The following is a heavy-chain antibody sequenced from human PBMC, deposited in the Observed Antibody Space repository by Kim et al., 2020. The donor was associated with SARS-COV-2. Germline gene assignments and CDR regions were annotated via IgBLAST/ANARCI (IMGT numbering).Heavy chain of an antibody. J-gene: IGHJ4*02. CDR3: ARSRGGITMVRGVIPPSLDY. Sequence: RFTISRDNAKNSLYLQMNSLRDEDTAVYYCARSRGGITMVRGVIPPSLDYWGQGTLVTVSS. D-gene: IGHD3-10*01. V-gene: IGHV3-48*02.